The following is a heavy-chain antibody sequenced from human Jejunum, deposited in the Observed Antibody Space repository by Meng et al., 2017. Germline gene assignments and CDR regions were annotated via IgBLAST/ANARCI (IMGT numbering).Heavy chain of an antibody. CDR2: IKEDGSER. V-gene: IGHV3-7*01. CDR1: GFTFSSRW. D-gene: IGHD3-9*01. Sequence: GGSLRLSCAVSGFTFSSRWMSWVRQAPGKWLEWVANIKEDGSERYYGDSVRGRFTVSRDNAKNSLWLQMNSLRAEDTAVYYCARVLVAGYYRTGYLFDYWGQGTLVTVSS. CDR3: ARVLVAGYYRTGYLFDY. J-gene: IGHJ4*02.